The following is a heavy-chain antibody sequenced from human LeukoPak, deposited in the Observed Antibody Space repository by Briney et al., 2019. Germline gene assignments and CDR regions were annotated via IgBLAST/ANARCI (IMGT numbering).Heavy chain of an antibody. CDR1: GYIFTGYY. J-gene: IGHJ5*02. CDR2: INPNSGGT. Sequence: GASVKVSCKASGYIFTGYYMHWVRQAPGQGLEWMGWINPNSGGTNYAQKFQGRVTMTRDTSISTAYMELSRLRSDDTAVYYCARYPLLRDGYNPWWFDPWGQGTLVTVSS. D-gene: IGHD5-24*01. CDR3: ARYPLLRDGYNPWWFDP. V-gene: IGHV1-2*02.